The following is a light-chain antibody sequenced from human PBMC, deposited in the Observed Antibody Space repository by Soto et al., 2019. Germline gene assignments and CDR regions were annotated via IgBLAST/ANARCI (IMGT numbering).Light chain of an antibody. CDR3: QQYYSNPHT. CDR2: WAS. Sequence: DIVMTQSPDSLAVSLGERACINCKSSEGVLYSSNNKNYLAWYQQKPGQPPKXLIYWASTRESGVPERFSGSGSGTDFTLTISSLQTEDVALYYCQQYYSNPHTFGGGTKVDIK. CDR1: EGVLYSSNNKNY. V-gene: IGKV4-1*01. J-gene: IGKJ4*01.